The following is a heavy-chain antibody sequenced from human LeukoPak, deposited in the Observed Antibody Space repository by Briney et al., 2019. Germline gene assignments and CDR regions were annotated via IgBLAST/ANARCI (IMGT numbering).Heavy chain of an antibody. CDR1: GYTFTSYA. CDR2: INAGNGNT. J-gene: IGHJ4*02. D-gene: IGHD5-18*01. CDR3: ARAHQGAMAHPHDY. Sequence: GASVKVSCKASGYTFTSYAMHWVRQAPGQRLEWMGWINAGNGNTKYSQKFQGRVTITRDTSASTAYMELSSLRSEDTAVYYCARAHQGAMAHPHDYWGQGTLVTVSS. V-gene: IGHV1-3*01.